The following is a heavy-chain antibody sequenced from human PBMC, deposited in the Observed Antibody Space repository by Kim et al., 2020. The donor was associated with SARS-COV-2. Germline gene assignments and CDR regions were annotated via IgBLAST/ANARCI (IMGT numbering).Heavy chain of an antibody. CDR1: GFTFSSYW. V-gene: IGHV3-7*01. CDR3: ARVPVGDASGWYAD. CDR2: IKEDGSEK. Sequence: GGSLRLSCAASGFTFSSYWMTWVRQAPGKGLEWVANIKEDGSEKYYVDSVKGRFTISRDNAKNSLYLQMNSLRAEDTAVYYCARVPVGDASGWYADWGQGTLVTVSS. J-gene: IGHJ4*02. D-gene: IGHD6-19*01.